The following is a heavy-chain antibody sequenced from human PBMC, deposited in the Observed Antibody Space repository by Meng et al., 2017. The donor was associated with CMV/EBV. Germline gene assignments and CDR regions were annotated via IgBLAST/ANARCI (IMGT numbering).Heavy chain of an antibody. CDR1: GYTFTSSD. Sequence: ASVKVSCKASGYTFTSSDINWVRQATGQGLEWMGWMNPNSGNTGYAQKFQVRVTMTRNTSISTAYMELSSLRSEDTAVYYCARGTWGVDWFDPWGQGTLVTVSS. V-gene: IGHV1-8*01. J-gene: IGHJ5*02. CDR2: MNPNSGNT. CDR3: ARGTWGVDWFDP. D-gene: IGHD3-16*01.